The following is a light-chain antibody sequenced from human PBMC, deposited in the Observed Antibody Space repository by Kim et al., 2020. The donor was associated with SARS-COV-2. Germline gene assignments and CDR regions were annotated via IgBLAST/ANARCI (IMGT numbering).Light chain of an antibody. J-gene: IGKJ3*01. CDR3: QQYGSSPFT. CDR1: ESVSCNF. CDR2: GAS. Sequence: SPGERATLSCRASESVSCNFLAWYQQKAGQAPRLLIYGASRRATGIPDRFSGSGSGTDFTLTISRLEPEDFAVYYCQQYGSSPFTFGPGTKVDIK. V-gene: IGKV3-20*01.